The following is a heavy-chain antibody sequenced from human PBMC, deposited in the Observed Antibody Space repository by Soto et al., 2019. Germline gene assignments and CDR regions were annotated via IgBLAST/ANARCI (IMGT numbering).Heavy chain of an antibody. J-gene: IGHJ4*02. CDR1: GYAFSSYY. CDR3: ARERVYDSTGCIT. Sequence: GASVKVSCKASGYAFSSYYMHWVRQAPGQGLEWMGIINPSGGSTTYAQKFQGRVTVTRDTYTRTVYMELSSLSSEDTAVYYCARERVYDSTGCITWGQGTQVTVS. CDR2: INPSGGST. V-gene: IGHV1-46*01. D-gene: IGHD3-22*01.